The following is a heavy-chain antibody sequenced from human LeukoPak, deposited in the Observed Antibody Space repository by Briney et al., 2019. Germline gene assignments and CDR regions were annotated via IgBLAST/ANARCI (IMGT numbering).Heavy chain of an antibody. D-gene: IGHD3-10*01. Sequence: SVKVSCKASGYTFTSYDINWVRQATGQGLEWMGWMNPNSGNTGYAQKFQGRVTMTRNTSISTAYMELSSLRSEDTAVYYCARAGDYYYYMDVWGKGTTVTVSS. CDR1: GYTFTSYD. CDR2: MNPNSGNT. V-gene: IGHV1-8*01. J-gene: IGHJ6*03. CDR3: ARAGDYYYYMDV.